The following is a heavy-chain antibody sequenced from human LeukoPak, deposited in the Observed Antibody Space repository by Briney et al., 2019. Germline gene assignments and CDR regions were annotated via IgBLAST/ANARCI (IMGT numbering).Heavy chain of an antibody. CDR2: ISAYNGNT. CDR1: GYTFTSYG. J-gene: IGHJ6*02. D-gene: IGHD3-3*01. Sequence: ASVKVSCKASGYTFTSYGISWVRQAPGQGLEWMGWISAYNGNTNYAQKLQGRVTMTEDTSTDTAYMELSSLRSEDTAVYYCATDENDFWSPSGMDVWGQGTTVTVSS. CDR3: ATDENDFWSPSGMDV. V-gene: IGHV1-18*01.